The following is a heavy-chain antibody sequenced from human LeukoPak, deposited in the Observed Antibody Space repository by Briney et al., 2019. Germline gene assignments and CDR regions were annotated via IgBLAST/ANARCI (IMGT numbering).Heavy chain of an antibody. CDR2: IYNDGSTT. V-gene: IGHV3-74*01. D-gene: IGHD4-17*01. CDR3: AREKDDHGDPGPLDA. CDR1: GLMFSKSW. Sequence: GGSLRLSCAASGLMFSKSWMHWVRQVPGKGLVWVARIYNDGSTTNYADSVKGRFTISRDNAANTLFLQMSSLRAEDTAVYYCAREKDDHGDPGPLDAWGQGDLVTVSS. J-gene: IGHJ5*02.